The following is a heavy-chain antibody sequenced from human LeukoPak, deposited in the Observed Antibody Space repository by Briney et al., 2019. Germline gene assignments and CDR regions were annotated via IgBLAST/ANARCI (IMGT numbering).Heavy chain of an antibody. CDR2: IGSKASGGTI. CDR1: GLTFGDSG. Sequence: PGRSLRVSCIVSGLTFGDSGMSWVRQAPGKGLEWVCFIGSKASGGTIEYAASVKGRFTISRDDSKSIAYLQMNSLKTEDTAIYYCTRGQKDFDYWGQGTLVTVSS. CDR3: TRGQKDFDY. V-gene: IGHV3-49*04. J-gene: IGHJ4*02.